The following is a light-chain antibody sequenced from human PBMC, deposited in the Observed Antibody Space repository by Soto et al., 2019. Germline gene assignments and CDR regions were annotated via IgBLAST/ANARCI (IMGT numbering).Light chain of an antibody. CDR2: DAS. V-gene: IGKV1-13*02. CDR3: QPVNSYPFT. CDR1: QGIASG. J-gene: IGKJ2*01. Sequence: AIQLTQSPSSLAASTGDRVTITCRASQGIASGLAWYQQKPGKAPKLLIQDASGLESGVPSRFSGSGSGTDFTLTISSLQPEDFATYHCQPVNSYPFTFGGGTKLEI.